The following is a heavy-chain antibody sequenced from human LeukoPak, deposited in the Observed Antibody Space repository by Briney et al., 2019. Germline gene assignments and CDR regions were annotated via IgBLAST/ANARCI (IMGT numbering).Heavy chain of an antibody. D-gene: IGHD4-23*01. V-gene: IGHV4-34*01. CDR1: GGSLSGYY. J-gene: IGHJ4*02. CDR2: INHSGST. Sequence: SETLSPTCAVFGGSLSGYYWSWIRQPPGKGLEWIGEINHSGSTNYNPSLKSRVTISVDTSKNQFSLKLSSVTAADTAVYYCARAFRDYGGPQVDYWGQGTLVTVSS. CDR3: ARAFRDYGGPQVDY.